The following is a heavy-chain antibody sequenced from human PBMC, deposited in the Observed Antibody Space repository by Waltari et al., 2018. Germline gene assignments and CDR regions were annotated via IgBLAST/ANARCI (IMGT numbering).Heavy chain of an antibody. CDR3: AGRIFDI. V-gene: IGHV3-7*01. CDR2: INEDGTKN. Sequence: EEQLVESGGGLVQPGGSLRLSCVGSGLTFSNFWIAWVRQAPGKGLEWVANINEDGTKNYYLDSVKGRFTISRDNAKNSVYLQMNSLRAEDTAVYYCAGRIFDIWGQGTMVTVSS. CDR1: GLTFSNFW. J-gene: IGHJ3*02.